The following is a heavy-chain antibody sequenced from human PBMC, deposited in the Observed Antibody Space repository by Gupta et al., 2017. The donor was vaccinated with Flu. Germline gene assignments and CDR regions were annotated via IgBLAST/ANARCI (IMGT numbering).Heavy chain of an antibody. CDR2: ISWNSDSK. J-gene: IGHJ6*02. CDR3: VKDSAYCRGGSCFSSYGMDV. Sequence: GLEWVSGISWNSDSKGYADSVKSRFTISRDNAKNSLYLQMNSLRAEDTALYYCVKDSAYCRGGSCFSSYGMDVWGQGTTVTVSS. D-gene: IGHD2-15*01. V-gene: IGHV3-9*01.